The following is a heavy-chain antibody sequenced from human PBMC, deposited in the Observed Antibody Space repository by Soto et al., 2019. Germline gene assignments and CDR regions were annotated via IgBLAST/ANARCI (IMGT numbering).Heavy chain of an antibody. D-gene: IGHD5-12*01. CDR1: GGTFSSYA. CDR3: ARPRRDGYNHRTPFDY. Sequence: QVQLVQSGAEVKKPGSSVKVSCKASGGTFSSYAISWVRQAPGQGLEWMGGIIPIFGTANYAQKFQGRVTITADESTSTAYMEVGSLRSEDTGVYYCARPRRDGYNHRTPFDYWGQGTLVTVSS. CDR2: IIPIFGTA. J-gene: IGHJ4*02. V-gene: IGHV1-69*01.